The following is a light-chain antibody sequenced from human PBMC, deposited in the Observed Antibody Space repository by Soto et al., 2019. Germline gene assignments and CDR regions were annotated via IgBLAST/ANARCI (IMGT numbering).Light chain of an antibody. CDR1: QSVVYSDGNAY. CDR3: MPGTHWAPT. CDR2: TVS. J-gene: IGKJ1*01. Sequence: VVMTQSPPSLSVTLGQPASISCRSSQSVVYSDGNAYLNWFQQRPGQSPRRLIYTVSKRGSGVPDRFGGDGLGTDFTLQISGVEAVDVGSYDCMPGTHWAPTFGRGTKVEI. V-gene: IGKV2-30*01.